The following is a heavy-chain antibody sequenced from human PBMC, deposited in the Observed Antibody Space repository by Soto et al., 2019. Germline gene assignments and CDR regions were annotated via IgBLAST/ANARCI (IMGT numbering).Heavy chain of an antibody. CDR2: IVPKVGTV. V-gene: IGHV1-69*06. J-gene: IGHJ4*02. CDR1: GGTLSSFINYP. Sequence: QMQLVQSGAEVKKPGSSVKVSCKASGGTLSSFINYPINWVRQAPGQGLEWMGGIVPKVGTVNYAQKFQGRVTITADKSTCTAYMEVSSLRSEDTALYYCARRDTSGFLRYFDNWGQGTLVTVSS. CDR3: ARRDTSGFLRYFDN. D-gene: IGHD3-3*01.